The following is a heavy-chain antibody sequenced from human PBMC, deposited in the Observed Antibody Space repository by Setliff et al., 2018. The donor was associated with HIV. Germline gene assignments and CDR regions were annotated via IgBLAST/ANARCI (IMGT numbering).Heavy chain of an antibody. Sequence: ASVKVSCTASGYGFTRKIIHWVRQAPGQRLEWMGWINVGSGNTKYSLRFQDRVTLTRDTSATTAYMELSSLRSEDTAVYYCARDVGSVWHNWFDPWGQGTLVTVSS. D-gene: IGHD6-19*01. CDR3: ARDVGSVWHNWFDP. CDR1: GYGFTRKI. V-gene: IGHV1-3*01. CDR2: INVGSGNT. J-gene: IGHJ5*02.